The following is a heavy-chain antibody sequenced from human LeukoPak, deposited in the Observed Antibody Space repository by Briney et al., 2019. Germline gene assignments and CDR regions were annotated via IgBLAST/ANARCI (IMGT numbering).Heavy chain of an antibody. V-gene: IGHV3-53*04. CDR3: AREAGYYDSSGYEGIFDY. CDR1: GFTVSSNY. CDR2: IYSGGST. Sequence: GGSLRLSCAASGFTVSSNYMSWVRQAPGEGLEWVSVIYSGGSTYYADSVKGRFTISRHNSKNTLYLQMNSLRAEDTAVYYCAREAGYYDSSGYEGIFDYWGQGTLVTVSS. D-gene: IGHD3-22*01. J-gene: IGHJ4*02.